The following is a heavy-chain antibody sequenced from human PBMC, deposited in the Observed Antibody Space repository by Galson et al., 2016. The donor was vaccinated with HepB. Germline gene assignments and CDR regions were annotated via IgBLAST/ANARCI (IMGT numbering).Heavy chain of an antibody. J-gene: IGHJ4*02. CDR2: IEGDANHI. Sequence: SLRLSCAASGFNIRDYSMNWLRQAPGKGLEWVSHIEGDANHIHYRHSLKGRFTTSRDNSKNTLYLQMNSLRPEDTAVYYCARCVDTSMAPFDYWGQGTLLTVSS. D-gene: IGHD5-18*01. V-gene: IGHV3-21*01. CDR1: GFNIRDYS. CDR3: ARCVDTSMAPFDY.